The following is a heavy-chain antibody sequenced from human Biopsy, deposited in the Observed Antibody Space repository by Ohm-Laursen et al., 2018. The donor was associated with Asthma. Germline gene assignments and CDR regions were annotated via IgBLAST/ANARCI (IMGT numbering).Heavy chain of an antibody. CDR3: ARGPEWSGLDI. D-gene: IGHD3-3*01. CDR2: SDHRGNT. V-gene: IGHV4-39*02. Sequence: SETLSLTCTISGFSMDTNSYFWGWIRQAPGKGLEWIGESDHRGNTNTNATLKSRVTISKAKSANEFSLKMKSVTAADTAIYYCARGPEWSGLDIWGQGTTVTVSS. J-gene: IGHJ6*02. CDR1: GFSMDTNSYF.